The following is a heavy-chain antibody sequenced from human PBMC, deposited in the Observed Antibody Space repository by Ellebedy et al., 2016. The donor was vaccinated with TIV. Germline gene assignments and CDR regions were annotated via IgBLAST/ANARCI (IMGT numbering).Heavy chain of an antibody. CDR3: ARSTVINPEGDAYDI. CDR1: GFTFSSFG. J-gene: IGHJ3*02. CDR2: IDSSSTYI. D-gene: IGHD4-23*01. Sequence: PGGSLRLSCAASGFTFSSFGMNWVRQASGKGLEWVSSIDSSSTYIYYADSVKGRFTISRDNAKNSLYLHMNGLRAEDTAVYCARSTVINPEGDAYDIWGQGTKVTVSS. V-gene: IGHV3-21*06.